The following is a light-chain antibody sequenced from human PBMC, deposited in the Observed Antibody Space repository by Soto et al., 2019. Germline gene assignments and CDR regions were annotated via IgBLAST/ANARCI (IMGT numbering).Light chain of an antibody. Sequence: EIVLTQSPGTLSLSPGGRATLSCRASQSVSSSFLTWYQQKPGQAPRLLIYGASSRATGIPARFSGSGSGTDFTLTISSLEPEDFAVYYCQQRSNWPPWTFGQGTKVDIK. CDR1: QSVSSSF. J-gene: IGKJ1*01. CDR3: QQRSNWPPWT. V-gene: IGKV3D-20*02. CDR2: GAS.